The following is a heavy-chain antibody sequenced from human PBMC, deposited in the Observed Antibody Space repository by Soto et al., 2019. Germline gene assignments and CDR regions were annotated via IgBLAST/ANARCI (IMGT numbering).Heavy chain of an antibody. CDR2: FSGSAGSA. V-gene: IGHV3-23*01. D-gene: IGHD2-15*01. Sequence: GESLKISCAASGFTFSSYAMTWVRQAPGKGLEWVSSFSGSAGSAYYADSVMGRFTISRDNSRNTLYLQMNSLRAEDTAVYYCAKEFGYSSGYYFDYWGQGTLVTVSS. CDR3: AKEFGYSSGYYFDY. CDR1: GFTFSSYA. J-gene: IGHJ4*02.